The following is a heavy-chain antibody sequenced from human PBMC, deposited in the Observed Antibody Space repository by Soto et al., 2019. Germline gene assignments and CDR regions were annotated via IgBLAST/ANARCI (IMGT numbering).Heavy chain of an antibody. CDR2: IYYSGST. CDR1: GGSISSYY. CDR3: ARGYYDSSGLDP. D-gene: IGHD3-22*01. V-gene: IGHV4-59*01. J-gene: IGHJ5*02. Sequence: KPSETLSLTCTVSGGSISSYYWSWIRQPPGKGLEWIGYIYYSGSTNYNPSLKSRVSITVDTSKNTYSLKLSSVTAADTAVYYCARGYYDSSGLDPWGQGTLVTVSS.